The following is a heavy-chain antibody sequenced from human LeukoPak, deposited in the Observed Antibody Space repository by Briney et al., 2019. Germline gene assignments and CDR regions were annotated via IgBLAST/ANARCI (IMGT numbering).Heavy chain of an antibody. J-gene: IGHJ4*02. V-gene: IGHV3-23*01. CDR3: ARDAGGAWPFDY. Sequence: GGSLRLSCAASGFTFSNTGMTWVRQAPGKGLEWVSTISAGGENTHYPDSVKGRFTISRDNSKNTLSLEMNSLRADDTAVYYCARDAGGAWPFDYWGQGTRVTVSS. D-gene: IGHD4-17*01. CDR1: GFTFSNTG. CDR2: ISAGGENT.